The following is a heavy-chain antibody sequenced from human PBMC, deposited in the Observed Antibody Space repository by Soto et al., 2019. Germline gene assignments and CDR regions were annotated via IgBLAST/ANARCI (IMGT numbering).Heavy chain of an antibody. CDR1: GYTFTSYG. Sequence: ASVKVSCKASGYTFTSYGISWVRQAPGKRLEWMGGFDPEDGETIYAQKYQGRVTMTEDTSTDTAYMELSSLRSEDTAVYYCATSHYDILTGYRRAPFDYWGQGTLVTVSS. V-gene: IGHV1-24*01. J-gene: IGHJ4*02. CDR2: FDPEDGET. D-gene: IGHD3-9*01. CDR3: ATSHYDILTGYRRAPFDY.